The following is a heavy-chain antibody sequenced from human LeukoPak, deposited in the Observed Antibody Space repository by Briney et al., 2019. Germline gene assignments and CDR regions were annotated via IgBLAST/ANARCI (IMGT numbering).Heavy chain of an antibody. CDR1: GFTVSSNY. D-gene: IGHD5-18*01. Sequence: GSLRLSCAASGFTVSSNYMCWVRQPPGKGLEWIGEIYHSGSTNYNPSLKSRVTISVDKSKNQFSLKLSSVTAADTAVYYCARGYSYGDDAFDIWGQGTMVTVSS. J-gene: IGHJ3*02. CDR3: ARGYSYGDDAFDI. CDR2: IYHSGST. V-gene: IGHV4-4*02.